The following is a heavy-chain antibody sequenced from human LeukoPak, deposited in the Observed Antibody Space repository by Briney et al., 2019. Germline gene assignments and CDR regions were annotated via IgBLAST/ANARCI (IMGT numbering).Heavy chain of an antibody. J-gene: IGHJ6*02. V-gene: IGHV3-15*04. CDR3: TTDEDWNYARKDV. CDR2: TVSEIDGGTT. CDR1: GFTFSSYA. D-gene: IGHD1-7*01. Sequence: GGSLRLSCAASGFTFSSYAMSWVRQVPGKGLEWVGQTVSEIDGGTTDYAAPVKGRFTISRDDSKSTLYLQMNSLKIEDTAVYYCTTDEDWNYARKDVWGQGATVIVSS.